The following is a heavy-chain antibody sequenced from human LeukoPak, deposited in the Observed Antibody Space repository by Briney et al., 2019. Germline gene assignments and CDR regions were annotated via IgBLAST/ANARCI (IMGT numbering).Heavy chain of an antibody. Sequence: GGSLRLSCAASGLTFSSYSMNWVRQAPGKGLEWVSSISSSSSCIYYADSVKGRFTISRDNAKNSPYLQMNSLRAEDTAVYYCASMIVDPWGQGTLVTVSS. CDR3: ASMIVDP. CDR1: GLTFSSYS. D-gene: IGHD3-22*01. V-gene: IGHV3-21*01. CDR2: ISSSSSCI. J-gene: IGHJ5*02.